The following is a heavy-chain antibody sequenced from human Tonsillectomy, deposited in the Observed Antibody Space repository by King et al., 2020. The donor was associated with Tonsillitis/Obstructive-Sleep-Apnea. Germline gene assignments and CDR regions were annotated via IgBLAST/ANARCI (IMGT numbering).Heavy chain of an antibody. V-gene: IGHV3-23*04. D-gene: IGHD3-10*01. CDR1: GITFSSYA. Sequence: VQLVESGGGLVQPGGSLRLSCAASGITFSSYAMSWVRQAPGKGLEWVSTISGGGGSTYYADSVMGRFTISRDNSKNTLYLQMNSLRAEDTAVYYCAKAMVQGIIITIFDYWGQGTLVTVSS. CDR2: ISGGGGST. CDR3: AKAMVQGIIITIFDY. J-gene: IGHJ4*02.